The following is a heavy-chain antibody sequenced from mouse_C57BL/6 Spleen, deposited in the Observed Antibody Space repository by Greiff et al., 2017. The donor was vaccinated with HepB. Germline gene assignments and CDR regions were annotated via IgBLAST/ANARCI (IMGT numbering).Heavy chain of an antibody. D-gene: IGHD1-1*01. J-gene: IGHJ3*01. CDR3: ANYYGSLAWFAY. CDR1: GYTFTSYW. CDR2: INPSSGYT. V-gene: IGHV1-7*01. Sequence: QVHVKQSGAELAKPGASVKLSCKASGYTFTSYWMHWVKQRPGQGLEWIGYINPSSGYTKYNQKFKDKATLTADKSSSTAYMQLSSLTYEDSAVYYCANYYGSLAWFAYWGQGTLVTVSA.